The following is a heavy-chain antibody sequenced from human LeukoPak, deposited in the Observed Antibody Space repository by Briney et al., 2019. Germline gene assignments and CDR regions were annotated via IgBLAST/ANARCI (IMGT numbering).Heavy chain of an antibody. CDR2: INHSGST. D-gene: IGHD2-2*01. CDR1: GGSFSGYY. V-gene: IGHV4-34*01. CDR3: ARVSIPAAGFDY. J-gene: IGHJ4*02. Sequence: SSETLSLTCTVYGGSFSGYYWSWIRQPPGKGLEWIGEINHSGSTNYNPSLKSRVTISVDTSKNQFSLKLSSVTAADTAVYYCARVSIPAAGFDYWGQGTLVTVSS.